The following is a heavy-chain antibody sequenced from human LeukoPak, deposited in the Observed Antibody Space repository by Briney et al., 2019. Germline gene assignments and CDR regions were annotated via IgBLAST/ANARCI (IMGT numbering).Heavy chain of an antibody. V-gene: IGHV3-15*01. CDR2: IKSKTDGGTT. CDR3: TTDWIYSNSVFDY. Sequence: GGSLRLSCAASGFTFSNAWMSWVRQAPGKGLEWVGRIKSKTDGGTTDYAAPVKGRFTISRDDSKNSLYLQMNSLKTEDTAVYYCTTDWIYSNSVFDYWGQGTLVTVSS. J-gene: IGHJ4*02. D-gene: IGHD4-11*01. CDR1: GFTFSNAW.